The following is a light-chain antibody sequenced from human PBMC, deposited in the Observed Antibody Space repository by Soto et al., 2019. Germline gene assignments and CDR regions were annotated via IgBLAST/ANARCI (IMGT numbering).Light chain of an antibody. CDR1: QSVSSY. CDR2: GAS. J-gene: IGKJ1*01. V-gene: IGKV3-20*01. Sequence: EIVLTQSPGSLSLSPGERATLSCRASQSVSSYLAWYQQKPGQAPRLLISGASSRATGFPDRFSGSGSGTDFSLTISRLXXXXSAVYYCQQYSSPPRTFGQGTKVEIK. CDR3: QQYSSPPRT.